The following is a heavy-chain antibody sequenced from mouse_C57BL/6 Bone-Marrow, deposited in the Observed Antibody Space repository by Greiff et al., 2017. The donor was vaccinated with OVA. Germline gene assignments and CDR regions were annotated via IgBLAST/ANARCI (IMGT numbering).Heavy chain of an antibody. J-gene: IGHJ2*01. CDR1: GYSITSGYY. CDR3: ARERYYGSSPYYFDY. Sequence: VQLQQSGPGLVKPSQSLSLTCSVTGYSITSGYYWNWIRQFPGNKLEWMGYISYDGSNNYNPSLKNRISITRDTSKNQFFLKLNSVTTEDTATYYCARERYYGSSPYYFDYWGQGTTLTVSS. D-gene: IGHD1-1*01. CDR2: ISYDGSN. V-gene: IGHV3-6*01.